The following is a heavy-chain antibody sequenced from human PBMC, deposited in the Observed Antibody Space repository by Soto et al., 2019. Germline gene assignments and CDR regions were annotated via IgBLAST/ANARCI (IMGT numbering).Heavy chain of an antibody. J-gene: IGHJ5*02. CDR2: INPSGGST. Sequence: GASVKVSCKASGYTFTSYYMHWVRQAPGQGLEWMGIINPSGGSTSHAQKFQGRVTMTRDTSTSTVYMELSSLRSEDTAVYYCARAFTIFGVVIITWFDPWGQGTLVTVSS. CDR1: GYTFTSYY. D-gene: IGHD3-3*01. V-gene: IGHV1-46*03. CDR3: ARAFTIFGVVIITWFDP.